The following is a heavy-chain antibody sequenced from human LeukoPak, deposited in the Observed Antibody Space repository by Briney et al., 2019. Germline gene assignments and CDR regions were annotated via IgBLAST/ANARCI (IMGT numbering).Heavy chain of an antibody. D-gene: IGHD3/OR15-3a*01. CDR3: AKDVLDPTSKHYYYYMDV. CDR1: GFTFSSYG. CDR2: IRYDGSNK. J-gene: IGHJ6*03. V-gene: IGHV3-30*02. Sequence: PGGSLRLSCAASGFTFSSYGMHWVRQAPGKGLEWVAFIRYDGSNKYYADSVKGRFTISRDNSKNTLYLQMNSLRAEDTAVYYCAKDVLDPTSKHYYYYMDVWGKGTTVTVSS.